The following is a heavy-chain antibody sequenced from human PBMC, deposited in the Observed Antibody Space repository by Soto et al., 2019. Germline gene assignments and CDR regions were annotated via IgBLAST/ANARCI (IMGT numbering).Heavy chain of an antibody. CDR1: GFTFSSFA. D-gene: IGHD3-10*01. CDR3: AKLGTMGVLGS. J-gene: IGHJ5*02. Sequence: EVQLLESGGGLVQPGGSLSLSCAASGFTFSSFAMSWVRQAPGKGLEWLAAITFRGDYTYYADSVKGRFTLSRDNSRNMLDLEMSSLQVEDTALYYCAKLGTMGVLGSWGQGTLLTVSS. V-gene: IGHV3-23*01. CDR2: ITFRGDYT.